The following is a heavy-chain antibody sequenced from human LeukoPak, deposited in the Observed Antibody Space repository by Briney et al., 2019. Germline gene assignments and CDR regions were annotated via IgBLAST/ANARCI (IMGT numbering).Heavy chain of an antibody. D-gene: IGHD3-22*01. CDR1: GFTFSSYG. CDR3: AKISITMIVVVTETDAFDI. Sequence: GGSLRLSCAASGFTFSSYGMHWVRQAPGKGLEWVAFIRYDGSNKYYVDSVKGRFTISRDNSKNTLYLQMNSLRAEDTAVYYCAKISITMIVVVTETDAFDIWGQGTMVTVSS. CDR2: IRYDGSNK. V-gene: IGHV3-30*02. J-gene: IGHJ3*02.